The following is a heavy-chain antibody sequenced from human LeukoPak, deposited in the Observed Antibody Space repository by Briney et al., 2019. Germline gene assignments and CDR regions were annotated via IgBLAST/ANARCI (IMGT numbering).Heavy chain of an antibody. V-gene: IGHV4-59*01. D-gene: IGHD5-24*01. Sequence: SETLSLTCTVSGPSISNFYWSWIRQPPGRGLEWVGSINYSGTTNYNPSLKSRVTVSIDTSKNQVSLKLNSVTAADTAVYYCARDPIHRDDYNAEWGQGVLVSVSS. CDR2: INYSGTT. CDR1: GPSISNFY. J-gene: IGHJ4*02. CDR3: ARDPIHRDDYNAE.